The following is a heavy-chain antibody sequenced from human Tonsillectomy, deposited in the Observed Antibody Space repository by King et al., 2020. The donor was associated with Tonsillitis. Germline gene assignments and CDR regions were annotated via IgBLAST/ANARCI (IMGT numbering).Heavy chain of an antibody. D-gene: IGHD2-15*01. J-gene: IGHJ6*02. CDR3: ARGEDWSGGSCYYYGMDV. CDR2: INSDGSST. CDR1: GFTFSSYW. Sequence: VQLVESGGALVHPGGSLRLSCAASGFTFSSYWMHWVRQAPGKGLVWVSHINSDGSSTTYADSVKGRFTISRDNAKNTLYVQMNSLRDEDTAVYYCARGEDWSGGSCYYYGMDVWGQGTTVTVSS. V-gene: IGHV3-74*01.